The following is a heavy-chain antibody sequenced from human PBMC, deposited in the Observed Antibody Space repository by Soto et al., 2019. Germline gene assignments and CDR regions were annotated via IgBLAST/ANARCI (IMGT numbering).Heavy chain of an antibody. CDR1: GGSISSSSYY. CDR2: IYYSGST. Sequence: SETLSLTCTVSGGSISSSSYYWGWIRQPPGKGLEWIGSIYYSGSTYYNPSLKSRVTISVDTSKNQFSLKLSSVTAADTAVYHCARDASSSWSYYYYYGMDVWGQGTTVTVS. J-gene: IGHJ6*02. CDR3: ARDASSSWSYYYYYGMDV. V-gene: IGHV4-39*02. D-gene: IGHD6-13*01.